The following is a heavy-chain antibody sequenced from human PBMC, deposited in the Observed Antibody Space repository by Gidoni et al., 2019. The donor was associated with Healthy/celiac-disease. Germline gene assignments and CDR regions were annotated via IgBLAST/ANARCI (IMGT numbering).Heavy chain of an antibody. J-gene: IGHJ6*02. V-gene: IGHV3-11*01. D-gene: IGHD6-6*01. Sequence: QVQLVESGGGLVKPGGSLRLSCAASGFTFSDYYMGWILQAPGKGLEGVSYISSSGSTIYYADSVKGRFTISRDNAKNSLYLQMNSLRAEDTAVYYCARDLAARNYYYYCGMDVWGQGTTVTVSS. CDR1: GFTFSDYY. CDR2: ISSSGSTI. CDR3: ARDLAARNYYYYCGMDV.